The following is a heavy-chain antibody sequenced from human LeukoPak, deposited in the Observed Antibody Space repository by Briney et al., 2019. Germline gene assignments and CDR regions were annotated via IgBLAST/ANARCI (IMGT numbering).Heavy chain of an antibody. CDR3: ARDSALAQAVMDY. V-gene: IGHV4-34*01. D-gene: IGHD6-19*01. Sequence: SETLSLTCAVYGGSFSGYYWSWIRQPPGKGLEWIGEINHSGSTNYNPSLKSRVTMSVDTSKNQFSLKLSSVTAADTAVYYCARDSALAQAVMDYWDQGTLVTVSS. J-gene: IGHJ4*02. CDR2: INHSGST. CDR1: GGSFSGYY.